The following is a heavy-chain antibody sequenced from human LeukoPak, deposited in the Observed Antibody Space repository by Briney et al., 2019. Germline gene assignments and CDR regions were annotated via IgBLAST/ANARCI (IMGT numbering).Heavy chain of an antibody. CDR2: IYYSGST. CDR1: GGSISSSSYY. CDR3: ARIQSHYDSSGYYVGGFDY. V-gene: IGHV4-61*05. Sequence: PSETLSLTCTVSGGSISSSSYYWGWIRQPPGEGLEWIGYIYYSGSTNYNPSLKSRVTISVDTSKNQFSLKLSSVTAADTAVYYCARIQSHYDSSGYYVGGFDYWGQGTLVTVSS. D-gene: IGHD3-22*01. J-gene: IGHJ4*02.